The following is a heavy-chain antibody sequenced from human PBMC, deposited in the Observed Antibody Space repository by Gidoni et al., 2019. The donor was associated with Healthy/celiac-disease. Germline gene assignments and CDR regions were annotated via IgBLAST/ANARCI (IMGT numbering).Heavy chain of an antibody. CDR2: INRDGSST. CDR3: ARGALYYGSGSYYEPLDY. CDR1: GFTFSSYW. Sequence: EVQLVESGGGLVQPGGSLRLSCAASGFTFSSYWMHGVRQAPGKGLVWVSRINRDGSSTSYADSVKGRFTISRDNAKNTLYLQMNSLRAEDTAVYYCARGALYYGSGSYYEPLDYWGQGTLVTVSS. D-gene: IGHD3-10*01. J-gene: IGHJ4*02. V-gene: IGHV3-74*01.